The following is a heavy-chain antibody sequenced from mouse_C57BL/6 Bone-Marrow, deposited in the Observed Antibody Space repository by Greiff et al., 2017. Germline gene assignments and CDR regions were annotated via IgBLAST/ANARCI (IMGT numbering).Heavy chain of an antibody. CDR3: TRLGITTVGDY. Sequence: VQLQESGAELVRPGASVTLSCKASGYTFTDYEMHWVKQTPVHGLEWIGAIDPETGGTAYNQKFKGKAILTADKSSSTAYMELRSLTSEDSAVYYCTRLGITTVGDYWGQGTTLTVSS. V-gene: IGHV1-15*01. D-gene: IGHD1-1*01. CDR1: GYTFTDYE. CDR2: IDPETGGT. J-gene: IGHJ2*01.